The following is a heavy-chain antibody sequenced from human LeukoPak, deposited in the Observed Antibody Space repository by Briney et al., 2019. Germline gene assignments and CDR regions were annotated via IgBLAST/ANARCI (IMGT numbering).Heavy chain of an antibody. CDR2: INSDGSST. Sequence: PGGSLRLSCAASGFTFSNFWMHWVRQAPGKGLVWVSHINSDGSSTNYADSVKGRFTISRDNAKNTLYLQMKSLRAEDTAVYYCARTGIAARATVWFDPWGQGTLVTVSS. CDR1: GFTFSNFW. J-gene: IGHJ5*02. D-gene: IGHD6-6*01. CDR3: ARTGIAARATVWFDP. V-gene: IGHV3-74*01.